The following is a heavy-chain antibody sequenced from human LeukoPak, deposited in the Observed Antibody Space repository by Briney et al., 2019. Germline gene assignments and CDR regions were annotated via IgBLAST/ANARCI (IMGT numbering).Heavy chain of an antibody. CDR2: IKQDGSER. Sequence: GGSLRLSCAASGFTFSGFSMSWVRQSPTKGLEWVANIKQDGSERYYVDSVKGRFTISRDNAKNSLSLQMNNLRVEDTAVYYCARAGSHWHYVYWGQXTVVTVSS. J-gene: IGHJ4*02. V-gene: IGHV3-7*01. D-gene: IGHD3-10*01. CDR1: GFTFSGFS. CDR3: ARAGSHWHYVY.